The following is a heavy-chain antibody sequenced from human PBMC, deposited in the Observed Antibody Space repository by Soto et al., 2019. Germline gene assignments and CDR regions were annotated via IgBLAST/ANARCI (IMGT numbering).Heavy chain of an antibody. J-gene: IGHJ6*04. CDR1: GGSFSGYY. CDR3: ARGRDFWSGHEMDV. CDR2: INHSGST. Sequence: QVQLQQWGAGLLKPSETLSLTCAVYGGSFSGYYWSWIRQPPGKGLEWIGEINHSGSTNYNPSLKSRVTISVDTSKNQFTLKLSSVTAADTAVYYCARGRDFWSGHEMDVWGKGTTVTVSS. V-gene: IGHV4-34*01. D-gene: IGHD3-3*01.